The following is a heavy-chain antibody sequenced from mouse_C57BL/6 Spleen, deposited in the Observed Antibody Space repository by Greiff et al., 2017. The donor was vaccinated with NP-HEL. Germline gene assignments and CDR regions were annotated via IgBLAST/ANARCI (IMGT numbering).Heavy chain of an antibody. Sequence: EVMLVESGGDLVKPGGSLKLSCAASGFTFSSYGMSWVRQTPDKRLEWVATISSGGSYTYYPDSVKGRFTISRDNAKNTLYLQMSSLKSEDTAMYYCARLEDYWGQGTSVTVSS. V-gene: IGHV5-6*02. J-gene: IGHJ4*01. CDR1: GFTFSSYG. CDR2: ISSGGSYT. CDR3: ARLEDY.